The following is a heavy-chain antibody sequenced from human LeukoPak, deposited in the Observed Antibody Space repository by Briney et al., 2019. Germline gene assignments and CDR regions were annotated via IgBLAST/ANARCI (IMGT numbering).Heavy chain of an antibody. D-gene: IGHD2-2*01. CDR3: ARVSYASGAFDI. Sequence: ASVKVSCKASGYSFTSYVMHWARQAPGQRLEWMGWINVGNGDTKYSQKFQGRVTITRDTSASTAYMELSSLRSEDTAGYYCARVSYASGAFDIWGQGTTVTVSS. J-gene: IGHJ3*02. V-gene: IGHV1-3*01. CDR2: INVGNGDT. CDR1: GYSFTSYV.